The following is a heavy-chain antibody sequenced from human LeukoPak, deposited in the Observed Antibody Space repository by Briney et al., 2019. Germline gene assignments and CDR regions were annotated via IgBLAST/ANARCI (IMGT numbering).Heavy chain of an antibody. V-gene: IGHV3-23*01. D-gene: IGHD2-2*01. CDR2: INDSSAGT. J-gene: IGHJ4*02. CDR1: GFTFSTYA. Sequence: GGSLRLSCAASGFTFSTYAMSWVRQAPGKGLEWVSTINDSSAGTSYADSVKGRFTISRDNAKNTLYLQMNSLRAEDTAVYYCARDRYCSSTSCYGLDYWGQGTLVTVSS. CDR3: ARDRYCSSTSCYGLDY.